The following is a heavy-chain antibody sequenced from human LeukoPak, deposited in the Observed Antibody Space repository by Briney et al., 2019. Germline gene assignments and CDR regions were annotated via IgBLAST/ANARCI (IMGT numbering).Heavy chain of an antibody. J-gene: IGHJ4*02. D-gene: IGHD2-2*01. V-gene: IGHV3-33*01. CDR1: GFTFSTYG. CDR3: ARDGTSTDDY. Sequence: GGSLRLSCAASGFTFSTYGLHWVRQAPGRGLEGVAVIWKDGSNKYYADSVKGRFTISRDNSKSTLYLQMNSLRSDDTAVYYCARDGTSTDDYWGQGTLVTVSS. CDR2: IWKDGSNK.